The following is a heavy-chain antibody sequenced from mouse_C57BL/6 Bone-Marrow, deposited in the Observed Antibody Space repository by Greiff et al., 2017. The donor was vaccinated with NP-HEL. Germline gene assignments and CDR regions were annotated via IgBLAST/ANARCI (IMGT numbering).Heavy chain of an antibody. J-gene: IGHJ4*01. CDR2: IRNKANGYTT. D-gene: IGHD2-4*01. CDR3: ARWGVITTGYYAMDY. V-gene: IGHV7-3*01. Sequence: EVQLVESGGGLVQPGGSLSLSCAASGFTFTDYYMSWVRQPPGKALEWLGFIRNKANGYTTEYSASVKGRFTISRDNSQSILYLQMHALRAEDSATYYCARWGVITTGYYAMDYWGQGTSVTVSS. CDR1: GFTFTDYY.